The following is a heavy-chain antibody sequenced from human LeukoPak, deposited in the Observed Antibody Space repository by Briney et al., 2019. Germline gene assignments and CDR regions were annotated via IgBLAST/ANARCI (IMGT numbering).Heavy chain of an antibody. Sequence: SGRSLRLSCPPSGFTFSDYAMHWVRQAAGKGLEWVAVISYDGSNEYYADSVEGRFTISRDNSKNTLYLQMSSLRVEDTAVYYCARANTGMVRGYYHYMDVWGKGTTVTVSS. D-gene: IGHD5-18*01. V-gene: IGHV3-30*15. CDR1: GFTFSDYA. CDR2: ISYDGSNE. J-gene: IGHJ6*03. CDR3: ARANTGMVRGYYHYMDV.